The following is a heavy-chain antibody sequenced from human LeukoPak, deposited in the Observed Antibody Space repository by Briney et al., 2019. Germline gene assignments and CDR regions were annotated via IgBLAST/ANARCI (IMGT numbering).Heavy chain of an antibody. Sequence: SQTLSLTCTVSGGSISSGGYYWSWIRQHPGKGLEWIGYIYYSRSTYYNPSLKSRLTISVDTSKNQFSLKLSSVTAADTAVYYCATTYYDFWSGYFPYYYGMDVWGQGTTVTVSS. CDR1: GGSISSGGYY. CDR2: IYYSRST. V-gene: IGHV4-31*03. CDR3: ATTYYDFWSGYFPYYYGMDV. D-gene: IGHD3-3*01. J-gene: IGHJ6*02.